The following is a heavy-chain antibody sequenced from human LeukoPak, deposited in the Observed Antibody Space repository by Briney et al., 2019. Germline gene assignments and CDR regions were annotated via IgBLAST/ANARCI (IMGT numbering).Heavy chain of an antibody. CDR1: GFTFSSYW. Sequence: PGGSLRLSCAASGFTFSSYWMSWVRQAPGKGLEWVAHIKQDGSEKYYVDSVKGRFTISRDNAKNSLYLQMNSLRAEDTAVYYCARSRIAVPPGYYGMDVWGQGTTVTVSS. CDR2: IKQDGSEK. D-gene: IGHD6-19*01. CDR3: ARSRIAVPPGYYGMDV. J-gene: IGHJ6*02. V-gene: IGHV3-7*03.